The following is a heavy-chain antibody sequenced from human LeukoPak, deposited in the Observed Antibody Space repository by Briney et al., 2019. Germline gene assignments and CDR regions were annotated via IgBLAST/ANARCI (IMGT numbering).Heavy chain of an antibody. CDR1: GFTFSSYG. CDR3: ARDKGSYYDRSFDY. V-gene: IGHV3-30*03. D-gene: IGHD3-22*01. J-gene: IGHJ4*02. Sequence: GRSLRLSCAASGFTFSSYGMHWVRQAPGKGLEWVAVISYDGSNKYYADSVKGRFTISRDNSKNTLYLQMNSLRAEDTAVYYCARDKGSYYDRSFDYWGQGTLVTVSS. CDR2: ISYDGSNK.